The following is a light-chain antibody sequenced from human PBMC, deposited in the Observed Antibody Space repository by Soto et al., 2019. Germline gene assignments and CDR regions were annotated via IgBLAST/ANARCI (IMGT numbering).Light chain of an antibody. CDR2: STS. J-gene: IGKJ4*01. Sequence: EIVLTQSPGTLSLSPGERATLSCRASQSVSFSYLAWYQQKPGQAPRLLIYSTSSRATGIPDRFSGSGSGTDFTLTISRLEPEDFAVYYCQQYDSSPLTFGGGTKVDIK. CDR3: QQYDSSPLT. CDR1: QSVSFSY. V-gene: IGKV3-20*01.